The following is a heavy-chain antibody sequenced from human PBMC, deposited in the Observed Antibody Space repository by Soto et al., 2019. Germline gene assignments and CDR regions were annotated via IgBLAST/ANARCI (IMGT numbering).Heavy chain of an antibody. Sequence: QVQLQESGPGLVKPSETLSLTCTLSGGSISPYYWSWIRQPPGKGLEWIGNIYYRGNTNYNPSLESRVTISLDTSKYQFSLKLTSVTAADTAVYYCARXXXXXXXXXXXXXMDVCGHGTMVTVSS. CDR2: IYYRGNT. V-gene: IGHV4-59*08. CDR1: GGSISPYY. CDR3: ARXXXXXXXXXXXXXMDV. J-gene: IGHJ6*02.